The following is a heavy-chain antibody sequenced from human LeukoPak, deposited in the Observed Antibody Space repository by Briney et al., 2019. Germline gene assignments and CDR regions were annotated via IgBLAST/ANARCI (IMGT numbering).Heavy chain of an antibody. CDR1: GFTFSSYS. V-gene: IGHV3-21*01. Sequence: GGSLRLSCAASGFTFSSYSMNWVRQAPGKGLEWVSSISSSSSYIYYADSVKGRFTISSDNAKNSLYLQMNSLRAEDTAVYYCARDLDSSGYYPLGYWGQGTLVTVSS. CDR3: ARDLDSSGYYPLGY. J-gene: IGHJ4*02. CDR2: ISSSSSYI. D-gene: IGHD3-22*01.